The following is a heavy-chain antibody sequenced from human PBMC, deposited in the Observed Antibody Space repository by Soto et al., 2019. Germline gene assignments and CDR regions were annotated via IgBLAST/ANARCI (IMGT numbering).Heavy chain of an antibody. D-gene: IGHD6-19*01. V-gene: IGHV4-39*01. CDR1: CGSISSSSYY. J-gene: IGHJ6*02. Sequence: SETLSLTCTVSCGSISSSSYYWGWIRQPPGKGLEWIGSIYYSGSTYYNPSLKSRVTISVDTSKNQFSLKPSSVTAADTAVYYCARPRAVAVLDYYYGMDVWGQGTTVTVSS. CDR2: IYYSGST. CDR3: ARPRAVAVLDYYYGMDV.